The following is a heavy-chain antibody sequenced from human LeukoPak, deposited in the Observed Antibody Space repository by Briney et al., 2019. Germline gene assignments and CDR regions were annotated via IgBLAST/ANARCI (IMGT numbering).Heavy chain of an antibody. Sequence: PGGSLRLSCAASGFTFSNAWMSWVRQAPGKGLEWVGRIKSKTDGGTKDYAAPVKGRFTISRDDSKNTLDLQMNSLKTEDTAVYYCTTEIYEEGSGASDLWVHYMDVWGKGTTVTVSS. V-gene: IGHV3-15*01. CDR2: IKSKTDGGTK. J-gene: IGHJ6*03. CDR1: GFTFSNAW. D-gene: IGHD2-21*01. CDR3: TTEIYEEGSGASDLWVHYMDV.